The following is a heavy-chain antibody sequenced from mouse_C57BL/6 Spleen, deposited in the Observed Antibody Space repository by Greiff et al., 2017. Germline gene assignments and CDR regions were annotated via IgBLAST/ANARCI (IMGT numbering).Heavy chain of an antibody. D-gene: IGHD2-5*01. CDR3: AGSYSKFYYAMGG. CDR1: GYTFTSYW. J-gene: IGHJ4*01. Sequence: QVQLQQPGAELVKPGASVKLSCKASGYTFTSYWMHWVKQRPGQGLEWIGMIHPTSGSTNYNEKFKSKATLTVDKSSSTAYMQLSSLTSEDAAVYYCAGSYSKFYYAMGGWGQGTSVTVST. V-gene: IGHV1-64*01. CDR2: IHPTSGST.